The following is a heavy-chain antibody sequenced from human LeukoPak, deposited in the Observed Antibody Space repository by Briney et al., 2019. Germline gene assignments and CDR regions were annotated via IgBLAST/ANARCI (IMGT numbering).Heavy chain of an antibody. V-gene: IGHV3-21*01. CDR3: ARDPKVERLAGYHYYMDV. CDR1: GFTFSTYH. D-gene: IGHD1-1*01. CDR2: ISGNSGYI. Sequence: GGSLRLSCAVSGFTFSTYHMNWVRQAPGKGLEWVSYISGNSGYIYYADSVEGRFTISRDNAKNSLYLQINSLRAEDTAVYYCARDPKVERLAGYHYYMDVRGKGTTVTISS. J-gene: IGHJ6*03.